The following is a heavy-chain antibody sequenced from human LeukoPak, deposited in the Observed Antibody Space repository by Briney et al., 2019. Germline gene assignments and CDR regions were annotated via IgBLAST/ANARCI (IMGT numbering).Heavy chain of an antibody. Sequence: SETLSLTCAVSGGSISSYYWNWIRQSPGKGLEWIGYIYYSGSTNYNPSLKSRVTISLDTSKSQFFLKLRSVTAADTAVYYCARETEMHIDVWGQGTTVTVS. CDR2: IYYSGST. CDR1: GGSISSYY. D-gene: IGHD5-24*01. CDR3: ARETEMHIDV. J-gene: IGHJ6*02. V-gene: IGHV4-59*01.